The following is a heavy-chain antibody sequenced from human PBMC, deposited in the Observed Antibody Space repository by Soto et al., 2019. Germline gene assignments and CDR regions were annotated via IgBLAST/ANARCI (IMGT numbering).Heavy chain of an antibody. CDR1: GGSISSGGYY. D-gene: IGHD2-2*01. CDR3: ARGGPAAPGYFDY. J-gene: IGHJ4*02. V-gene: IGHV4-31*03. Sequence: PSETRYLTCTVSGGSISSGGYYWSWIRQHPGKGLEWIGYIYYSGSTYYNPSLKSRVTISVDTSKNQFSLKLSSVTAADTAVYYCARGGPAAPGYFDYWGLGTLVTVSS. CDR2: IYYSGST.